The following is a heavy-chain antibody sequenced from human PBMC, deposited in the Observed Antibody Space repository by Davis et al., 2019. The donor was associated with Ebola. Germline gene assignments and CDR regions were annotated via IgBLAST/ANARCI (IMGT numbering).Heavy chain of an antibody. Sequence: GGSLRLSCAASGFAFTTYNMNWVRQAPGKALEWVSYISSISSTISYADSVKGRFTISRDNAKNSLYLQLNSLRDEDTGVYYCARDRNDYTSYHYFYGMDVWGQGTTVTVSS. CDR1: GFAFTTYN. V-gene: IGHV3-48*02. CDR3: ARDRNDYTSYHYFYGMDV. J-gene: IGHJ6*02. D-gene: IGHD4-11*01. CDR2: ISSISSTI.